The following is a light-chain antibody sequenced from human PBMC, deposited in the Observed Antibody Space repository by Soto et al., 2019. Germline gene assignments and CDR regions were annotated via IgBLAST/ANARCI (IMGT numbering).Light chain of an antibody. CDR3: SSYTSISTTV. V-gene: IGLV2-14*01. CDR1: SSDVGGYDY. CDR2: EVS. J-gene: IGLJ3*02. Sequence: QSALTQPASVSGSPGQSITISCTGTSSDVGGYDYVSWYQQHPGKAPKLMIYEVSNRPSGVSNRFSGSKSGYTASLTISGLQAEDEADYYCSSYTSISTTVFGGGTKLTVL.